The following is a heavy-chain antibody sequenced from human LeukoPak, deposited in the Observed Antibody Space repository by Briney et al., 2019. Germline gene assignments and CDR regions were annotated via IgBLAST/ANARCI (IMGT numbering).Heavy chain of an antibody. CDR2: ISSGSKYI. CDR1: GFTFSGYD. CDR3: AKSIGSIAARPSFDY. J-gene: IGHJ4*02. V-gene: IGHV3-21*04. D-gene: IGHD6-6*01. Sequence: GGSLRLSCAASGFTFSGYDMNWVRQAPGKGLEWLSSISSGSKYIYYADSVKGRFTISRDNSKNTLYLQMNSLRAEDTAVYYCAKSIGSIAARPSFDYWGQGTLVTVSS.